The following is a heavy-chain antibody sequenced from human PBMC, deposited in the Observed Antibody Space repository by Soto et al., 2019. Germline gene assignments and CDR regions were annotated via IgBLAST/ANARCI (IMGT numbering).Heavy chain of an antibody. J-gene: IGHJ6*02. V-gene: IGHV1-69*13. CDR2: IIPIFGTA. CDR3: ARGALSYYYGMDG. Sequence: GASVKVSCKASGGTFSSYAISWVRQAPGQGLEWMGGIIPIFGTANYAQKFQGRVTITADETTSTAYMELSSLRSEDTAVYYCARGALSYYYGMDGSGQGTTVTVAS. D-gene: IGHD3-16*01. CDR1: GGTFSSYA.